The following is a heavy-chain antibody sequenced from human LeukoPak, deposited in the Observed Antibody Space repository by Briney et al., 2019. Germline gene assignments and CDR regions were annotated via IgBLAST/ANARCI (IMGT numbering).Heavy chain of an antibody. D-gene: IGHD2-2*01. J-gene: IGHJ4*02. CDR3: ARALGSTSCYDY. Sequence: PGGSLRLSCAASGLTFSDFYMSWIRQAPGKGLEWVSHISSSGDTIYYADSVRGRFTISRDNAKNSLYLQMNSLRAEDTAVYYCARALGSTSCYDYWGQGTLVTVSS. CDR2: ISSSGDTI. CDR1: GLTFSDFY. V-gene: IGHV3-11*04.